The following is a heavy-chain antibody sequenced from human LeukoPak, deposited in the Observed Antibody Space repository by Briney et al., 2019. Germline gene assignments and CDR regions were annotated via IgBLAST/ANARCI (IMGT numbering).Heavy chain of an antibody. V-gene: IGHV3-30*02. CDR3: AKPGTGSNDYMDV. CDR2: IRYDGSNT. J-gene: IGHJ6*03. D-gene: IGHD1-1*01. Sequence: GGSLRLSCAASGFPFSTYGMFWVRQAPGKGLEWLAYIRYDGSNTKYAASVKGRFTISRDNSKNTLDLQMNSLRAEDTAVHYCAKPGTGSNDYMDVWGKGTTVTVSS. CDR1: GFPFSTYG.